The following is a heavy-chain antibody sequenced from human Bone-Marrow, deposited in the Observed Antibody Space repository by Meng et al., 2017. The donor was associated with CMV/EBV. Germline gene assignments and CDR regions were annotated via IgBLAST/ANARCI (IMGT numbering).Heavy chain of an antibody. CDR2: ISSSSSYI. D-gene: IGHD2-2*01. J-gene: IGHJ6*02. Sequence: GGSLRLSCAASGFTFSSDSMNWVRQAPGKGLEWVSSISSSSSYIYYADSVKGRFTISRDNAQNSLYLQMNSLRAEDTAVYYCASEYCSSPSCYPYYYYYYGMDVWGQGTTVTVSS. CDR3: ASEYCSSPSCYPYYYYYYGMDV. CDR1: GFTFSSDS. V-gene: IGHV3-21*01.